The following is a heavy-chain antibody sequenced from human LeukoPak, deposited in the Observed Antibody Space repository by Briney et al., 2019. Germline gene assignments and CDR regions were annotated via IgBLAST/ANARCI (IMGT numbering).Heavy chain of an antibody. CDR2: INPNSGGT. J-gene: IGHJ6*03. V-gene: IGHV1-2*02. CDR1: GYTFTGYY. Sequence: ASVKVSCKASGYTFTGYYMHWVRQAPGQGLEWVGWINPNSGGTNYAQKFQGRVTMTRDTSISTAYMELSRLRSDDTAVYYCAREKAEYYYYYMDVWGKGTTVTVSS. CDR3: AREKAEYYYYYMDV.